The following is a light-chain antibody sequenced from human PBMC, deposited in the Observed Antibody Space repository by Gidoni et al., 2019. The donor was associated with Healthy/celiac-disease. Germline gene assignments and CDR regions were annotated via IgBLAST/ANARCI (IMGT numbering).Light chain of an antibody. V-gene: IGLV1-40*01. Sequence: SVLTQPPSVSGAPGQMVTISCPGSSSNIGAGYDVHWYQQLPGTAPKLLIYGNSNRPSGVPDRFSGSKSGTSASLAITGLQAEDEADYYCQSYDSSLSGPVFGGGTKLTVL. CDR3: QSYDSSLSGPV. CDR2: GNS. CDR1: SSNIGAGYD. J-gene: IGLJ2*01.